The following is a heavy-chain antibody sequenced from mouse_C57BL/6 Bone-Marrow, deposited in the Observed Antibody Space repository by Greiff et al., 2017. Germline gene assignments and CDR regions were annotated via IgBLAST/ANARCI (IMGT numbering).Heavy chain of an antibody. CDR3: ARRELRRTPYYAMDY. J-gene: IGHJ4*01. CDR1: GYTFTSYW. D-gene: IGHD3-2*02. Sequence: VQLQQPGAELVMPGASVKLSCKASGYTFTSYWMHWVKQRPGQGLEWIGEIDPSDSYTNYNQKFKGKSTLTVDKSSSTAYMQLSSLTSEDSAVXYCARRELRRTPYYAMDYWGQGTSVTVSS. V-gene: IGHV1-69*01. CDR2: IDPSDSYT.